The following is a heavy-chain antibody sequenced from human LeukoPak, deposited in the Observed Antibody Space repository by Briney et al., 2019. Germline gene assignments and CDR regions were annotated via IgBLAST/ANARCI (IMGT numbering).Heavy chain of an antibody. CDR1: GGSISSSNW. CDR2: IYHSGST. J-gene: IGHJ3*02. D-gene: IGHD4-17*01. Sequence: PSGTLSLTCAVSGGSISSSNWWSWVRQPPGKGLEWIGEIYHSGSTNYNPSLKSRVTMSVDTSKNQFSLKLSSVTAADTAVYYCATDRGYGDYPTRRGDAFDIWGQGTMVTVSS. CDR3: ATDRGYGDYPTRRGDAFDI. V-gene: IGHV4-4*02.